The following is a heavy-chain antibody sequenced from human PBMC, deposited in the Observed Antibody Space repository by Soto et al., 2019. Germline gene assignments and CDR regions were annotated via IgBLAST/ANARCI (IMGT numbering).Heavy chain of an antibody. Sequence: QLQLQESGSGLVKPSQTLSLTCAVSGGSISSGGYSWSWIRQPPGKGLEWIGYIYHSGSTYYNPSLKSRVTISVDRSKNQFSLKLSSVTAADTAVYYCARHVGYCISTSCYGSGFDPWGQGTLVTVSS. CDR3: ARHVGYCISTSCYGSGFDP. CDR1: GGSISSGGYS. CDR2: IYHSGST. J-gene: IGHJ5*02. D-gene: IGHD2-2*01. V-gene: IGHV4-30-2*01.